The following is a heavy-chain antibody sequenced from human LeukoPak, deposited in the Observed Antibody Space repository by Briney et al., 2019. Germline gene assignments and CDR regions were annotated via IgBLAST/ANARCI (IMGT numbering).Heavy chain of an antibody. D-gene: IGHD2-8*01. J-gene: IGHJ4*02. V-gene: IGHV1-18*01. CDR2: ISAYNGNT. CDR1: GYIFTSYG. CDR3: ARVELLMVYALSGY. Sequence: ASVKVSCKAGGYIFTSYGISWVRQAPGQGLEWMGWISAYNGNTNYAQKLQGRVTMTTDTSTSTAYMELRSLRSDDTAVYYCARVELLMVYALSGYWGQGTLVTVSS.